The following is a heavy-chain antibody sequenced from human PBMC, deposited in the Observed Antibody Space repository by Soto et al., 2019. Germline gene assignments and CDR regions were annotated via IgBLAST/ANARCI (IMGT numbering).Heavy chain of an antibody. J-gene: IGHJ4*02. CDR3: AKEGYCTNAVCYRVLDY. Sequence: GGSLRLSCPAAAFTFSTYAMSWVRQAPGKGLEWVSGISVRGGITYYADSVKGRFTTSTDNSKHTLYLQMNSLRAEDTAIYYCAKEGYCTNAVCYRVLDYWGPGTLVXV. CDR2: ISVRGGIT. CDR1: AFTFSTYA. D-gene: IGHD2-8*01. V-gene: IGHV3-23*01.